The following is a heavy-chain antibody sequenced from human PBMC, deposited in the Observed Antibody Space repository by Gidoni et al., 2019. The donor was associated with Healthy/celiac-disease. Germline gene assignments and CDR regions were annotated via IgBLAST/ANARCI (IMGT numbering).Heavy chain of an antibody. CDR1: GFTFGDYA. CDR2: IRSKAYGGTT. J-gene: IGHJ4*02. Sequence: EVQLVESGGGLVQPGRCRRLSCTGSGFTFGDYAMSWFRQAPGTGLEWVGFIRSKAYGGTTEYAASVKGRFTISRDDSKSIAYLQMNSLKTEYTAVSYCTGEDEAAHDYWGQGTLVTVSS. V-gene: IGHV3-49*03. D-gene: IGHD6-13*01. CDR3: TGEDEAAHDY.